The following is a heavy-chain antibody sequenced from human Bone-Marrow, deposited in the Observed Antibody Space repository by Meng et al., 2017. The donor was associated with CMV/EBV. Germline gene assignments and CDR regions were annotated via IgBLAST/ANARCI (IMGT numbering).Heavy chain of an antibody. CDR1: GYTFTGYG. CDR2: ISAYNGNT. Sequence: SCNASGYTFTGYGISWVRPAPGQGLEWMGWISAYNGNTNYAQKLQGRVTMTTDTSTSTAYMELRSLRSDDTAVYYCARVTGDLDWFDPWGQGTLVTVSS. CDR3: ARVTGDLDWFDP. J-gene: IGHJ5*02. D-gene: IGHD7-27*01. V-gene: IGHV1-18*01.